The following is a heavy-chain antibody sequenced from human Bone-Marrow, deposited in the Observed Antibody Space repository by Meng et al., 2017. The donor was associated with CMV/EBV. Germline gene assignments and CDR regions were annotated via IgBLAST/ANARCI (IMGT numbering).Heavy chain of an antibody. CDR3: ARDVGSGYYGVFNWFDP. CDR1: GYTFTSYG. CDR2: ISAYNGNT. Sequence: ASVKVSCKASGYTFTSYGISWVRQAPGQGLEWMGWISAYNGNTNYAQKLQGRVTMTTDTSTSTAYMELRSLRSDDTAVYYLARDVGSGYYGVFNWFDPWGQGTLVTVSS. D-gene: IGHD3-22*01. J-gene: IGHJ5*02. V-gene: IGHV1-18*01.